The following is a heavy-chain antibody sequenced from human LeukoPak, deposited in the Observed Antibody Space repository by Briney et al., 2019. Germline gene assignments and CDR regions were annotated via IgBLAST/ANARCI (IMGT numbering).Heavy chain of an antibody. D-gene: IGHD6-19*01. CDR1: GFTFSSYA. V-gene: IGHV3-23*01. Sequence: LPGGSLRLSCAASGFTFSSYAMSWVRQAPGKGLEWVSAISGSGGSTYYADSVKGRFTISRDNSRNTLYLQMNSLRAEDTAVYYCAKEGVRYSSGWYYFDYWGQGTLVTVSS. CDR3: AKEGVRYSSGWYYFDY. J-gene: IGHJ4*02. CDR2: ISGSGGST.